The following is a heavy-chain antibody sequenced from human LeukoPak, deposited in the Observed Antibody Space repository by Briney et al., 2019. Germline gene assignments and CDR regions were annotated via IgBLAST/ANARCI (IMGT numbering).Heavy chain of an antibody. V-gene: IGHV3-74*01. D-gene: IGHD1-26*01. Sequence: GGSLRLSCAATGFTFSSYWMHWVRQAPGKGLVWVSRINSDGSRTNYADSVKGRFTISRDNAKNTLYLQMNSLRAEDTAVYYCTTSSGSYRLDPWGQGTLVTVSS. CDR1: GFTFSSYW. CDR3: TTSSGSYRLDP. J-gene: IGHJ5*02. CDR2: INSDGSRT.